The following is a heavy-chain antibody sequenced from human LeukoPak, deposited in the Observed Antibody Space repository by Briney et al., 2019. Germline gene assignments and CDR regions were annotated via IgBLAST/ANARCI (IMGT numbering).Heavy chain of an antibody. CDR3: ARGRYCSSTSCYKVYYYYMDV. CDR2: ISAYNGNT. Sequence: ASVKVSCKASGYTFTTYGISWVRQAPGQGHEWVGWISAYNGNTNYAPKLQGRVTMTTDTSTSTAYMELRSLRSDDTAVYYCARGRYCSSTSCYKVYYYYMDVWGKGTTVTVSS. D-gene: IGHD2-2*02. V-gene: IGHV1-18*01. CDR1: GYTFTTYG. J-gene: IGHJ6*03.